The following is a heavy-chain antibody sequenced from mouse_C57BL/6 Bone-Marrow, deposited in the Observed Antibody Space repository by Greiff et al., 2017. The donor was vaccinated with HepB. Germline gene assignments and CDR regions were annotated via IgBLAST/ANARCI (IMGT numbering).Heavy chain of an antibody. J-gene: IGHJ4*01. Sequence: VKLMESGAELARPGASVKLSCTASGYTFTSSGISWVKQRTGQGLEWIGEIYPRSGNTYYNEKFKGKATLTADKSSSTAYMELRSLTSEDSAVYFCASPPVLWLDAMDYWGQGTSVTVSS. CDR3: ASPPVLWLDAMDY. CDR2: IYPRSGNT. V-gene: IGHV1-81*01. CDR1: GYTFTSSG. D-gene: IGHD1-1*02.